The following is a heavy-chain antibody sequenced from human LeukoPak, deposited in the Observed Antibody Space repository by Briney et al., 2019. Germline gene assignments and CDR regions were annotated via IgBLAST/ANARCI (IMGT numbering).Heavy chain of an antibody. V-gene: IGHV3-23*01. D-gene: IGHD5-24*01. CDR3: AKSGYNRFDY. CDR1: GFAFSSYA. CDR2: TSSSDAGT. Sequence: PGGSLRLSCAASGFAFSSYAMSWVRQAPGKGLEWVSATSSSDAGTYYAASVRGRFTVSRDSSKNTLYLQMNSLRAEDAAVYYCAKSGYNRFDYWGQGTLVTVSS. J-gene: IGHJ4*02.